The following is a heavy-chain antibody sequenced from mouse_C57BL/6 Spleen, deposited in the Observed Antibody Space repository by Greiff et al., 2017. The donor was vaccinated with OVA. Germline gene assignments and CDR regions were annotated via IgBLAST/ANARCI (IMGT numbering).Heavy chain of an antibody. CDR2: IDPSDSYT. V-gene: IGHV1-50*01. CDR1: GYTFTSYW. D-gene: IGHD1-1*01. Sequence: QVQLQQPGAELVKPGASVKLSCKASGYTFTSYWMQWVKQRPGQGLEWIGEIDPSDSYTNYNQKFKGKATLTVDTSSSTAYMQLSSLTSEDSAVYYCARGSYYGSSYGGFFDYWGQGTTLTVSS. J-gene: IGHJ2*01. CDR3: ARGSYYGSSYGGFFDY.